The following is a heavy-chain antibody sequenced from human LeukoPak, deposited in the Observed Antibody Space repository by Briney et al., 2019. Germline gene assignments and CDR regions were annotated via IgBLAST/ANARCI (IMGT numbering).Heavy chain of an antibody. J-gene: IGHJ4*02. Sequence: PSETLSLTCTVSGGSISSSSYYWGWIRQPPGKGLEWIGSIYYSGSTYYNPSLKSRVTISVDTSKNQFSLKLSSVTAADTAVYYCARTYYDFWSGYYSGGTNEDYWGQGTLVTVSS. CDR1: GGSISSSSYY. V-gene: IGHV4-39*01. D-gene: IGHD3-3*01. CDR2: IYYSGST. CDR3: ARTYYDFWSGYYSGGTNEDY.